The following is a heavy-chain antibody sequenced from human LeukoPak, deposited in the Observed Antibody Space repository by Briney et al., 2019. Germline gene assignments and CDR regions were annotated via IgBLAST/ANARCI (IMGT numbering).Heavy chain of an antibody. CDR1: GYSISSGYY. CDR2: IYHSGST. V-gene: IGHV4-38-2*02. Sequence: PSETLSLTCTVSGYSISSGYYWGWIRQPPGKGLEWIGSIYHSGSTYYNPSLKSRVTISVDTSKNQFSLKLSSVTAADTAVYYCARAVGGIAVVRVAYAFDIWGQGTMVTVSS. J-gene: IGHJ3*02. CDR3: ARAVGGIAVVRVAYAFDI. D-gene: IGHD6-19*01.